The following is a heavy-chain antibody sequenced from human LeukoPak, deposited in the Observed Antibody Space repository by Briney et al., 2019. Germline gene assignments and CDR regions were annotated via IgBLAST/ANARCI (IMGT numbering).Heavy chain of an antibody. D-gene: IGHD2-21*01. CDR2: INPNSGGT. CDR3: ARATFESGLYFDY. V-gene: IGHV1-2*02. Sequence: GASVKVSCKASGYTFTGYYMHWVRQAPGQGLEWMGWINPNSGGTNYAQKFQGRVTMTRDTSISTAYMELSRLRSDDTAVYYCARATFESGLYFDYWGQGTLVTVSS. J-gene: IGHJ4*02. CDR1: GYTFTGYY.